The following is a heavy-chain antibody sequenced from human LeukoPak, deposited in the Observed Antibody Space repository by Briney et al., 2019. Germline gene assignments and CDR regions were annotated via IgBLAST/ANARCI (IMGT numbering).Heavy chain of an antibody. CDR3: ARDPRRFSGYFDY. J-gene: IGHJ4*02. D-gene: IGHD1-26*01. Sequence: PSETLSLTCIVSGGSISNYYWSWLRQPAGKGLEWIGRIFTSGSTNYNPSLQSRVTISVDQSKNQFSLKLSSVTAADTAIYYCARDPRRFSGYFDYWGQGSLVTVSS. CDR2: IFTSGST. V-gene: IGHV4-4*07. CDR1: GGSISNYY.